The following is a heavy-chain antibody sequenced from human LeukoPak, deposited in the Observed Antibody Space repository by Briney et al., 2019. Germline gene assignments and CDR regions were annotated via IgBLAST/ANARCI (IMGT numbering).Heavy chain of an antibody. CDR1: GFTFDDYA. V-gene: IGHV3-9*03. Sequence: GRSLRLPCAASGFTFDDYAMHWVRQAPGKGLEWVSGISWNSGNIGYADSVKGRFTISRDNAKNSLYLQMNSLRAEDMALYYCAKDIGADSGSYGYYFDYWGQGTLVTVSS. CDR3: AKDIGADSGSYGYYFDY. J-gene: IGHJ4*02. D-gene: IGHD1-26*01. CDR2: ISWNSGNI.